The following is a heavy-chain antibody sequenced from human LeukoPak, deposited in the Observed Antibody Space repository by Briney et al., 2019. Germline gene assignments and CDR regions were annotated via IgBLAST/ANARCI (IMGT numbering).Heavy chain of an antibody. D-gene: IGHD5-18*01. CDR3: ATGRSGYGYVIDS. Sequence: ASVKDSCMDSGYTLTELSIHRVRQALGKGLEWMGGFDPEDDETIYAQKFQGRVSLTEDTSTDTAHMELSSLRSEDTAVYYCATGRSGYGYVIDSWGQGTLVTVSS. CDR1: GYTLTELS. CDR2: FDPEDDET. J-gene: IGHJ4*02. V-gene: IGHV1-24*01.